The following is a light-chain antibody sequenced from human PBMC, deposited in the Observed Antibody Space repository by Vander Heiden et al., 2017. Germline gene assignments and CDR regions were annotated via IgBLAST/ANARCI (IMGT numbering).Light chain of an antibody. CDR2: DVT. Sequence: SALTPPPSVAGSPGPCVPVSRTGTRSDVGGYNYVTWYQQHPGKAPRLVIYDVTKRPAGVPDRFAGSKSGNAASLTISGLQAEDEADYYCCSYAGGYIFVLFGGGTKLTVL. CDR3: CSYAGGYIFVL. CDR1: RSDVGGYNY. J-gene: IGLJ2*01. V-gene: IGLV2-11*01.